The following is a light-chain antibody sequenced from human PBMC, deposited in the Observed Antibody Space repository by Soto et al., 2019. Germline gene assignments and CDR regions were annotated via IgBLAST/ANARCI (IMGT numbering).Light chain of an antibody. CDR1: SSNIGSNY. CDR2: RNN. J-gene: IGLJ1*01. Sequence: QSALTQPTSASGTPGQRVTISCSGSSSNIGSNYVYWYQQLPGTAPKLLIYRNNQRPSGVPDRFSGSKSGTSASLAISGLRSEDEADDYCAACDDSLSGPVYVFGTGTKVTDL. CDR3: AACDDSLSGPVYV. V-gene: IGLV1-47*01.